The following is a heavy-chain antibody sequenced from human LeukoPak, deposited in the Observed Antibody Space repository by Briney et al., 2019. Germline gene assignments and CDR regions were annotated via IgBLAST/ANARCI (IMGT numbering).Heavy chain of an antibody. J-gene: IGHJ3*02. D-gene: IGHD5-12*01. CDR3: AKGRMSGYDLGIDGGDAFDI. CDR1: GFTFSSYA. V-gene: IGHV3-23*01. Sequence: PGRSLRLSCAASGFTFSSYAMSWVRQAPGKGLEWVSAISGSGGSTYYADSVKGRFTISRDNSKNTLYLQMNSLRAEDTAVYYCAKGRMSGYDLGIDGGDAFDIWGQGTMVTVSS. CDR2: ISGSGGST.